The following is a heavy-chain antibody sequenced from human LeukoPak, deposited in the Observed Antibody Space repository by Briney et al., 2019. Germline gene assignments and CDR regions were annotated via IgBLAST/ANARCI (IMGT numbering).Heavy chain of an antibody. Sequence: GRSLRLSCAASGFIFDDYAMHWVRQAPGKGLEWVSGISWDSDSIDYADSVKGRFTISRDNAKNSLYLQMNSLRAEDMALYYCAKGGGGRLIYYYYMDVWGKGTTVTVSS. CDR2: ISWDSDSI. J-gene: IGHJ6*03. CDR1: GFIFDDYA. D-gene: IGHD3-16*01. V-gene: IGHV3-9*03. CDR3: AKGGGGRLIYYYYMDV.